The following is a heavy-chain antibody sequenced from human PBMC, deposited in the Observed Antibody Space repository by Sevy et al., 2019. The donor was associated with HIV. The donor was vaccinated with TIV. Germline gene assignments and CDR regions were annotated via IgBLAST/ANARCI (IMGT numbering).Heavy chain of an antibody. D-gene: IGHD1-26*01. J-gene: IGHJ4*02. Sequence: GGSLRLSCAASGFTFSPYWMTWVRQAPGKGLEWVANIRPDGSDKYYVDSVKGRFTISRDNAKNSLYLQMNRLRADDTAMYYCARGVGLDCWGQGALVTVSS. CDR2: IRPDGSDK. CDR1: GFTFSPYW. CDR3: ARGVGLDC. V-gene: IGHV3-7*01.